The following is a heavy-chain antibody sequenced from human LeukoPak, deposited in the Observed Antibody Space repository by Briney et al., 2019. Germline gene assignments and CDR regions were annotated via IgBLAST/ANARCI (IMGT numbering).Heavy chain of an antibody. CDR1: GFTFSSYS. J-gene: IGHJ4*02. Sequence: GGSLRLSCTASGFTFSSYSMTWVRQAPGKGLEWVSSISGSSSYIYYADSVKGRFTISRDNAKNSLYLQMDSLRAEDTAVYYCARDRGVVPTFFDYWGQGTLVPVSS. CDR3: ARDRGVVPTFFDY. V-gene: IGHV3-21*01. D-gene: IGHD3-3*01. CDR2: ISGSSSYI.